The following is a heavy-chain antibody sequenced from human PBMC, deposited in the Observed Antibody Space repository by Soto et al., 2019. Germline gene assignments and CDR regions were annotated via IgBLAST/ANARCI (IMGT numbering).Heavy chain of an antibody. CDR1: GYTFTSYG. J-gene: IGHJ4*02. CDR3: ARGVSDYGDPPTCD. V-gene: IGHV1-18*01. Sequence: ASVKVSCKASGYTFTSYGISWVRQAPGQGLEWMGWISAYNGNTNYAQKLQGRVTMTTDTSTSTAYMELRSLRSDDTAVYYCARGVSDYGDPPTCDWGQGTLVTVSS. CDR2: ISAYNGNT. D-gene: IGHD4-17*01.